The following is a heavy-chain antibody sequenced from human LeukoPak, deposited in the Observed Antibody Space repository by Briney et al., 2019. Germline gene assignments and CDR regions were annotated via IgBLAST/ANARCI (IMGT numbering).Heavy chain of an antibody. CDR3: ARLVRSLRAFDI. J-gene: IGHJ3*02. CDR2: IYYSGST. Sequence: PSGTLSLTCTVSGGSISSSSYYWGWIRQPPGKGLEWIGSIYYSGSTYYNPSLKSRVTISVDTSKNQFSLKLSSVTAADTAVYYCARLVRSLRAFDIWGQGTMVTVSS. D-gene: IGHD4-23*01. V-gene: IGHV4-39*01. CDR1: GGSISSSSYY.